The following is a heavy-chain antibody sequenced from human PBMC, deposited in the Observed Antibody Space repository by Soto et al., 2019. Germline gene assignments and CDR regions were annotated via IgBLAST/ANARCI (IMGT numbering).Heavy chain of an antibody. J-gene: IGHJ6*03. CDR1: GYSFTSYW. V-gene: IGHV5-51*01. CDR2: IYPGDSDT. Sequence: GESLKISCKGSGYSFTSYWIGWVRQMPGKGLEWMGIIYPGDSDTRYSPSFQGQVTISADKSISTAYLQWSSLKASDTAMYYCARQRFLEPGGHYYYYMDVWGKGTTVTVSS. D-gene: IGHD3-3*01. CDR3: ARQRFLEPGGHYYYYMDV.